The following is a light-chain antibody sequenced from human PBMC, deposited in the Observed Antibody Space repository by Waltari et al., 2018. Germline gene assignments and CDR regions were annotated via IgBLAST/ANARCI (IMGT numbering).Light chain of an antibody. CDR3: GTWDSSLSGAV. CDR1: SSNIGNHY. CDR2: AKT. J-gene: IGLJ7*01. V-gene: IGLV1-51*02. Sequence: QSVLTQPPSVSAAPGQRVTISCSGGSSNIGNHYVSWYRQFPGTAPKLLIYAKTVRPAGIPGRFSGSMSGTSATLDITGLQAGDEADDYCGTWDSSLSGAVFGGGTHLTVL.